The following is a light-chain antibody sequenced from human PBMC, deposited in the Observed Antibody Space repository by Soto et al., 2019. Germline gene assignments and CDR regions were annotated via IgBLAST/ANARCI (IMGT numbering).Light chain of an antibody. CDR2: LNSDGSH. CDR1: SGHSSYA. J-gene: IGLJ2*01. Sequence: QPVLTQSPSASASLGASVKLTCTLSSGHSSYAIAWQQQQPEKGPRYLMKLNSDGSHSKGDGIPDRFSGSSPGAERNLTISSLQSEDEADYYCQTWGPGIRVFGGGTKLTVL. CDR3: QTWGPGIRV. V-gene: IGLV4-69*01.